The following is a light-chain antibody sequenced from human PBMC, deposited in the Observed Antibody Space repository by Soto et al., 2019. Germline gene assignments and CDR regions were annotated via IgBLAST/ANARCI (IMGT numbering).Light chain of an antibody. CDR3: QHRYRWSLT. V-gene: IGKV3-11*01. CDR2: ASS. Sequence: EIVLTQSPATLSLSPGERATLSCRASQSGSIYLAWYQHRPGQAPRLLIYASSNKATGIPARISGSGSGTAFTPIIGTVEPEDFAVYYCQHRYRWSLTFVGGTRVEIK. J-gene: IGKJ4*01. CDR1: QSGSIY.